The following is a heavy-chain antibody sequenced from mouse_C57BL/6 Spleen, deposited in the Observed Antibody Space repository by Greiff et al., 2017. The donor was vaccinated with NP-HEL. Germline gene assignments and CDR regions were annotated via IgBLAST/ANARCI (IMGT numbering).Heavy chain of an antibody. J-gene: IGHJ3*01. D-gene: IGHD1-1*01. V-gene: IGHV2-6*01. CDR1: GFSLTSYG. Sequence: VQVVESGPGLVAPSQSLSITCTVSGFSLTSYGVDWVRQSPGKGLEWLGVIWGVGSTNYNSALKSRLSISKDNSKSQVFLKMNSLQTDDTAMYYCASDYGSIPFAYWGQGTLVTVSA. CDR3: ASDYGSIPFAY. CDR2: IWGVGST.